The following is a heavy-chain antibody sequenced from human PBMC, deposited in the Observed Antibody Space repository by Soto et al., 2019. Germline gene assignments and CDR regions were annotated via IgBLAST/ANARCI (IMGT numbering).Heavy chain of an antibody. J-gene: IGHJ4*02. Sequence: EASVKVSCKASGYTFTGYYMHWVRQAPGQGLEWMGWINPNSGGTNYAQKFQGWVTMTEDTSTDTAYMELSSLRSEDTAVYYCATRKIYSSSWPFDYWGQGTLVTVSS. V-gene: IGHV1-2*04. CDR2: INPNSGGT. D-gene: IGHD6-13*01. CDR3: ATRKIYSSSWPFDY. CDR1: GYTFTGYY.